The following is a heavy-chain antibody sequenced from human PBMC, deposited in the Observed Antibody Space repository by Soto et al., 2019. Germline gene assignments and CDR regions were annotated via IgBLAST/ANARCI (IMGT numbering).Heavy chain of an antibody. Sequence: ESGGGVVPPGRSLRLSCAASGFTFSSYAMHWVRQAPGKGLEWVAIISYDGSNKYYADSVKGRFTISRDTSKNTLFLQMNSLTAEDTAVYYCARRTVVSLFDYWGQGTLVTVSS. CDR3: ARRTVVSLFDY. D-gene: IGHD2-15*01. J-gene: IGHJ4*02. CDR2: ISYDGSNK. CDR1: GFTFSSYA. V-gene: IGHV3-30-3*01.